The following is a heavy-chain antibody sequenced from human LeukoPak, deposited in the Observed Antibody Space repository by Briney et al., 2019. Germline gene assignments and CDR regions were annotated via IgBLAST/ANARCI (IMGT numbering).Heavy chain of an antibody. D-gene: IGHD3-10*01. CDR2: IYYSGST. Sequence: PSQTLSLTCTVSGGSISSGDYYWSWIPQPPGKGLEWIGYIYYSGSTYYNPSLKSRVTISVDTSKNQFSLKLSSVTAADTAVYYCARAGGRTMVRGVITNYYYYGMDVWGQGTTVTVSS. J-gene: IGHJ6*02. V-gene: IGHV4-30-4*01. CDR3: ARAGGRTMVRGVITNYYYYGMDV. CDR1: GGSISSGDYY.